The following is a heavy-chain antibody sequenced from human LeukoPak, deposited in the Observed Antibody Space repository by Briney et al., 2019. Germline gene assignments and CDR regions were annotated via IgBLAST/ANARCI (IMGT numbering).Heavy chain of an antibody. CDR2: IYTSGST. D-gene: IGHD3-16*01. CDR1: GGSISSYY. J-gene: IGHJ6*03. CDR3: ARDGRVRGRKKFYYYYYMDV. V-gene: IGHV4-4*07. Sequence: PSETLSLTRTVSGGSISSYYWSWIRQPAGKGLEWIGRIYTSGSTNYNPSLKSRVTMSVDTSKNQFSLKLSSVTAADTAVYYCARDGRVRGRKKFYYYYYMDVWGKGTTVTISS.